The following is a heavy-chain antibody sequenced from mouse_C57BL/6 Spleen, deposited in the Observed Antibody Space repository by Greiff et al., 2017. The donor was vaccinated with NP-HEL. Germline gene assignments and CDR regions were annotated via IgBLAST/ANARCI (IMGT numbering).Heavy chain of an antibody. CDR3: ARYYYGLAY. D-gene: IGHD1-1*01. V-gene: IGHV1-69*01. Sequence: QVQLQQPGAELVMPGASVKLSCKASGYTFTSSWMHWVKQRPGQGLEWIGEIDPSDSYTNYNQKFKGKSTLTVDKSSSTAYMQLSSLTSEDSAVYYCARYYYGLAYWGQGTLVTVSA. CDR2: IDPSDSYT. J-gene: IGHJ3*01. CDR1: GYTFTSSW.